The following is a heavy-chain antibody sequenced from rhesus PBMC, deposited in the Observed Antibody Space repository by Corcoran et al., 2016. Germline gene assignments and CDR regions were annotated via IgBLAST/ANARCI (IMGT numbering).Heavy chain of an antibody. V-gene: IGHV1-198*02. D-gene: IGHD1-44*01. CDR2: IFPLVGIT. Sequence: QVQLVQSGAAVKKPGSSVKVSCKASGFTFGSYAISGVRQAAGQGLGWMGVIFPLVGITNHAEKFQGRATITADTSTSEAYMELSSLRSEDTAVYYCASSGGNYGDGWDSWGQGVVVTVSS. J-gene: IGHJ6*01. CDR3: ASSGGNYGDGWDS. CDR1: GFTFGSYA.